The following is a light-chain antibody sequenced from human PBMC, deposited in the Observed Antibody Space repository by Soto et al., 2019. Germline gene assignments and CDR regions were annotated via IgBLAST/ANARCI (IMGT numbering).Light chain of an antibody. CDR3: AAWDDSLNGWV. V-gene: IGLV1-44*01. CDR2: SNN. CDR1: SSNIGSNT. J-gene: IGLJ3*02. Sequence: QLVLTQPPSASGTPGQRVTISCSGSSSNIGSNTVNWYQQLPGTAPKLLIYSNNQRPSGVPDRFSGSKSGTSASPAISGLQSEDEADYYCAAWDDSLNGWVFGGGTKLTVL.